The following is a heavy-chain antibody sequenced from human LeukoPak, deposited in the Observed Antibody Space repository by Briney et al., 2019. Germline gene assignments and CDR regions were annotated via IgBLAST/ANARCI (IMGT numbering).Heavy chain of an antibody. CDR3: AKDGHCDNTSCYPHHFHP. J-gene: IGHJ5*02. Sequence: GGSLRLSCAASGFSFSYYGMHRVRQAPGKGLEWVAFISNDGNNKDYADSVKGRFTISRDNSKNTLYLQMDSLRSEDTAVYHCAKDGHCDNTSCYPHHFHPWGQGTLVTVSS. D-gene: IGHD2-2*03. CDR1: GFSFSYYG. CDR2: ISNDGNNK. V-gene: IGHV3-30*18.